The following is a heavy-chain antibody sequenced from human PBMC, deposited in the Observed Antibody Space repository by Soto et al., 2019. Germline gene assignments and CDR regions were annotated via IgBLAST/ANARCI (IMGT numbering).Heavy chain of an antibody. V-gene: IGHV4-31*03. CDR2: IYYSGST. Sequence: QVQLQESGPGLVKPSQTLSLTCTVSGGSISSGGYYWSWIHQHPGRGLAWIGYIYYSGSTYYNPSLKSRVTISVDTSKNQFSLKLSSVTAADTAVYYCARDSSSGYDSGPTAYMDVWGKGTTVTVSS. CDR1: GGSISSGGYY. J-gene: IGHJ6*03. D-gene: IGHD5-12*01. CDR3: ARDSSSGYDSGPTAYMDV.